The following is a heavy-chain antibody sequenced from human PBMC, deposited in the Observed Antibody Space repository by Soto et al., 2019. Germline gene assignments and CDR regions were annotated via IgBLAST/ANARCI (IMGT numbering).Heavy chain of an antibody. V-gene: IGHV3-23*01. CDR1: GFTFSSYA. D-gene: IGHD5-12*01. CDR2: ISGSGVTT. CDR3: ASRDPSGYDYHHFDY. Sequence: GGSLRLSCAASGFTFSSYAMSWVRQAPGKGLEWVSAISGSGVTTYYADSVKGRFTISRDNSKNTLYLQMSSLRAEDTAVYYCASRDPSGYDYHHFDYWGQGTLVTVSS. J-gene: IGHJ4*02.